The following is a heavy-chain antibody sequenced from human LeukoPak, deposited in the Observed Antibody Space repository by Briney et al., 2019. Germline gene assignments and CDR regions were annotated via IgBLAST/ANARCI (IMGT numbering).Heavy chain of an antibody. CDR3: ARDIGYCSGGSCYSIGWFDP. CDR2: IYYSGST. D-gene: IGHD2-15*01. Sequence: SETLSLTCTVSGGSISSYYWSWIRQPPGKGLEWIGYIYYSGSTNYNPSLKSRVTISVDTSKNQFSLKLSSVTAADTAVYYCARDIGYCSGGSCYSIGWFDPWGQGTLVTVSS. V-gene: IGHV4-59*01. CDR1: GGSISSYY. J-gene: IGHJ5*02.